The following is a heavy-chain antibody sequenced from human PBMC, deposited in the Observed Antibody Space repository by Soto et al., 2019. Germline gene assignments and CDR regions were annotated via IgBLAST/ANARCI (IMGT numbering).Heavy chain of an antibody. J-gene: IGHJ4*02. D-gene: IGHD6-19*01. CDR3: AHRPSVAVAGMVDY. Sequence: QITLKESGPPLVKPTQTLTLTCTFSGFSLSTSGVGVGWIRQPPGKALEWLALIYWDDDKRYSPSLKSRLTITKDTSKNQVVLTMTNMDPVDTATYYCAHRPSVAVAGMVDYWGQGTLVTVSS. CDR1: GFSLSTSGVG. V-gene: IGHV2-5*02. CDR2: IYWDDDK.